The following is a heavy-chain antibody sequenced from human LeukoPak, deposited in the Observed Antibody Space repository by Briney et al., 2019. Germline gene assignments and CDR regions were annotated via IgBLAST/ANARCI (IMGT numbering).Heavy chain of an antibody. Sequence: PSETLSLTCAVYGGSFSGYYWSWIRQPPGKGLEWIGEINHSGSTNYNPSLKSRVTISVDTSKNPFSLKLSSVTAADTAVYYCARGPVPTVWGSYRIYYYYGMDVWGQGTTVTVSS. D-gene: IGHD3-16*02. CDR1: GGSFSGYY. CDR2: INHSGST. CDR3: ARGPVPTVWGSYRIYYYYGMDV. V-gene: IGHV4-34*01. J-gene: IGHJ6*02.